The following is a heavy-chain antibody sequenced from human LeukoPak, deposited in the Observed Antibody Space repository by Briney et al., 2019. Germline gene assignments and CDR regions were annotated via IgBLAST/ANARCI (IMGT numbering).Heavy chain of an antibody. J-gene: IGHJ4*02. CDR2: INPSGGST. Sequence: ASVKVSCKASGYTFTGYYMHWVRQAPGQGLEWMGIINPSGGSTSYAQKFQGRVTMTRDTSTSTVYMELSSLRSEDTAVYYCARDGNSYGYPLYYFDYWGQGTLVTVSS. CDR1: GYTFTGYY. D-gene: IGHD5-18*01. CDR3: ARDGNSYGYPLYYFDY. V-gene: IGHV1-46*01.